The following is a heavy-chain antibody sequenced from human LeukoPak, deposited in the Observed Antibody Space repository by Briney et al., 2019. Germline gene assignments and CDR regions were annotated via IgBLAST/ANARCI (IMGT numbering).Heavy chain of an antibody. Sequence: PSETLSLTCTVSGGSISSSSYYWGWIRQPPGKGLEWIGSIYYSGSTYYNPSLKSRVTISVDTSKNQFSLKLSSVTAADTAVYYCARHPVYEWELLLFDYWGQGTLVTVSS. CDR2: IYYSGST. CDR1: GGSISSSSYY. D-gene: IGHD1-26*01. CDR3: ARHPVYEWELLLFDY. J-gene: IGHJ4*02. V-gene: IGHV4-39*01.